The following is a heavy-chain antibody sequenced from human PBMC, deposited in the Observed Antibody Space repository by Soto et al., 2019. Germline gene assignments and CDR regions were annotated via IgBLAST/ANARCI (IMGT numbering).Heavy chain of an antibody. CDR1: SCSISSGGYY. D-gene: IGHD3-22*01. Sequence: SATLSLTCTVSSCSISSGGYYWSWIRQHPGKGLEWIGYIYYSGSTYYNPSLKSRVTISVDTSKNQFSLKLSSVTAADTAVYYCARGQDRSGSPFRYWGQGTLVTVS. CDR2: IYYSGST. J-gene: IGHJ4*02. V-gene: IGHV4-31*03. CDR3: ARGQDRSGSPFRY.